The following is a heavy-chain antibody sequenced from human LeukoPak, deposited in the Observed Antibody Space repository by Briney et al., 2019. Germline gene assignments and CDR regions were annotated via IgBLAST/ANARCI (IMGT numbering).Heavy chain of an antibody. J-gene: IGHJ4*02. D-gene: IGHD1-26*01. V-gene: IGHV4-39*01. CDR3: ARLISGSPADY. CDR2: IYHSGNT. Sequence: SETLSLTCTVSGGSISNSNYHWGWTRQPPGKGLEWIGSIYHSGNTDYNPSLKSRVTISVDTSKNQFSLKLNSMTAADTAVYYCARLISGSPADYWGQGTLVTVSS. CDR1: GGSISNSNYH.